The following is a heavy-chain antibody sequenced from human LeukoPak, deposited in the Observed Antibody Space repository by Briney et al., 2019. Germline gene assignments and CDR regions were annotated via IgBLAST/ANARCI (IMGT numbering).Heavy chain of an antibody. J-gene: IGHJ4*02. CDR3: ARDRSGYGIFDY. V-gene: IGHV3-21*01. CDR2: ISSSSSYI. Sequence: PGGSLRLSCAASGFTFSSYSMNWVHQAPGKGLEWVSSISSSSSYIYYADSVKGRFTISRDNAKNSLYLQMNSLRAEDTAVYYCARDRSGYGIFDYWGQGTLVTVSS. CDR1: GFTFSSYS. D-gene: IGHD5-12*01.